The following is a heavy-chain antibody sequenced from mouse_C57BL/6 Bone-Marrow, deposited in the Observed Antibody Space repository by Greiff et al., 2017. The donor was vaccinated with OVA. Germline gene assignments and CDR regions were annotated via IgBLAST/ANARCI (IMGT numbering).Heavy chain of an antibody. V-gene: IGHV1-75*01. CDR2: IFPGSGST. CDR1: GYTFTDYY. CDR3: ARSYYGSSSAMDY. D-gene: IGHD1-1*01. J-gene: IGHJ4*01. Sequence: VQLQQSGPELVKPGASVKISCKASGYTFTDYYINWVKQRPGQGLEWIGWIFPGSGSTYYNEKFKGKATLTVDKSSSTAYMLLSSLTSEDSAVYFCARSYYGSSSAMDYWGQGTSVTVSS.